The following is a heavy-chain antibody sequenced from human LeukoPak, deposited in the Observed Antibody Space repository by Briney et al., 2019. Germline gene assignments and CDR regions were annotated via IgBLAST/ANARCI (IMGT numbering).Heavy chain of an antibody. Sequence: SVKVSCKASGGTFSSYAISWVRQAPGQGLEWMGGIIPMFGTAHYAQKFQGRVTITTDESTSTAYMELGSLRSEDTAVYYCARDLGMRGYYYMDVWGKGTTVTVSS. CDR3: ARDLGMRGYYYMDV. V-gene: IGHV1-69*05. CDR2: IIPMFGTA. CDR1: GGTFSSYA. J-gene: IGHJ6*03.